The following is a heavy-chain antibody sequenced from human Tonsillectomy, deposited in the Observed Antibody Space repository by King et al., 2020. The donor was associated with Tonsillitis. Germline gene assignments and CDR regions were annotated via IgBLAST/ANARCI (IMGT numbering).Heavy chain of an antibody. Sequence: VQLVESGGGVVQPGRSLRLSCAASGFIFSSYDMNWVRQAPGKGLEWVADISFDGSYKYYVDSVKGRFTISRDNSKNTLYLQMNSLSPEDTAVYYCAKDGLGEYYFDYWGQGTLVTVSS. J-gene: IGHJ4*02. V-gene: IGHV3-30*18. CDR3: AKDGLGEYYFDY. CDR1: GFIFSSYD. CDR2: ISFDGSYK. D-gene: IGHD3-16*01.